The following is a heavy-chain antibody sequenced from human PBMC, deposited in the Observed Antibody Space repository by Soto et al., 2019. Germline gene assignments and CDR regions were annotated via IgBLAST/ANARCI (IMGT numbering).Heavy chain of an antibody. CDR1: GFTVTNNY. Sequence: EVQLVETGGGLIQPGGSLRLSCAASGFTVTNNYMSWVRQAPGKGLEWVSILYSGGSTYYADSVKGRFTISRDNSKNTLYLQMNSLRAEDTAVYYCARGADDDGDRVDYWGQGTLVTVSS. J-gene: IGHJ4*02. D-gene: IGHD4-17*01. CDR3: ARGADDDGDRVDY. V-gene: IGHV3-53*02. CDR2: LYSGGST.